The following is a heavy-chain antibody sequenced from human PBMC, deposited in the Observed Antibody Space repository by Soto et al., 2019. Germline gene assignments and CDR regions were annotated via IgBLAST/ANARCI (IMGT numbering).Heavy chain of an antibody. CDR2: ISSNSGNI. J-gene: IGHJ3*02. V-gene: IGHV3-9*01. CDR3: AKGGSSSWLRDGLHI. D-gene: IGHD6-19*01. Sequence: EVQLVESGGGIVEPGRSLRLSCAASGFSFDNFAMHWVRRAPGKGLVWVSSISSNSGNIGYADSVKGRFTISRDNAKNSLYLEMNSLRVEDTALYYCAKGGSSSWLRDGLHIWGQGTMVTASS. CDR1: GFSFDNFA.